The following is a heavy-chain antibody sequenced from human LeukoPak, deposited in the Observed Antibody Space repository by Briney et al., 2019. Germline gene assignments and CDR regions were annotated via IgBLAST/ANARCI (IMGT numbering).Heavy chain of an antibody. J-gene: IGHJ4*02. CDR1: GYTLTELS. CDR3: ATGDLGEWYYDY. D-gene: IGHD3-16*01. Sequence: ASVKVSCKVSGYTLTELSMHWVRQAPGKGLEWMGGFDPEDGETIYAQKFQGRVTMTEDTSTDTAYMELSSLRSEDTAVYYCATGDLGEWYYDYWGQGTLVTVSS. CDR2: FDPEDGET. V-gene: IGHV1-24*01.